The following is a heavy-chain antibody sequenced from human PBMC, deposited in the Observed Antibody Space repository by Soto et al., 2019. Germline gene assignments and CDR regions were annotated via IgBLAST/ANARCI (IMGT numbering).Heavy chain of an antibody. CDR2: IYYSGST. Sequence: SETLSLTCTVSGGSISSSSYYWGWIRQPPGKGLEWIGSIYYSGSTYYNPSLKSRVTISVDTSKNQFSLKLSSVTAADTAVYYCARQHYGDTGWFDPWGQGTLVTVSS. J-gene: IGHJ5*02. D-gene: IGHD4-17*01. V-gene: IGHV4-39*01. CDR1: GGSISSSSYY. CDR3: ARQHYGDTGWFDP.